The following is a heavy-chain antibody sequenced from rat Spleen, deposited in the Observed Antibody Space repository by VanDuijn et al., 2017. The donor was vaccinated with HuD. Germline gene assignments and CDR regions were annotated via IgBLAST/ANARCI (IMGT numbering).Heavy chain of an antibody. CDR3: TREGHTMDRATYWFAY. V-gene: IGHV2S63*01. CDR1: GFSLTDYS. CDR2: MGSGGST. D-gene: IGHD1-9*01. Sequence: EVQLKESGPGLVQPSQTLSLTCTVSGFSLTDYSVHWVRQPPGKGLAWMGIMGSGGSTTYNPALKSRLSISRDTSKSQVFLKIYSLQTEDTAIYFCTREGHTMDRATYWFAYWGQGVMVTVSS. J-gene: IGHJ2*01.